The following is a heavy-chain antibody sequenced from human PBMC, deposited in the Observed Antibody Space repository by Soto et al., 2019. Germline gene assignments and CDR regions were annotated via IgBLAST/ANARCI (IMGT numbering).Heavy chain of an antibody. V-gene: IGHV3-30-3*01. J-gene: IGHJ4*02. CDR2: ISYDGSNK. Sequence: QVQLVESGGGVVQPGRSLRLSCAASGFTFSSYAMHWVRQAPGKGLEWVAVISYDGSNKYYADSVKGRFTISRDNSKNTLYRQMNSLSAEDTAVYYCARVGSSGWVDYWGQGTLVTVSS. CDR1: GFTFSSYA. D-gene: IGHD6-19*01. CDR3: ARVGSSGWVDY.